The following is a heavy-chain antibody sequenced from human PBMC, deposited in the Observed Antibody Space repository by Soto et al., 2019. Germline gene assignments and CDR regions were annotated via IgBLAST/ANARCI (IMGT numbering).Heavy chain of an antibody. CDR1: GPTLINYY. Sequence: QVQLVQSGAEVKKPGASVKVSCKTSGPTLINYYMHWVRQAPGQGLDWLGKIDPSGNGTSYAERFQCRITLTSDTSTKTVYVELSSLRSEDTAIYYCAINYYDSSGYLYWGQGTLVTVSS. J-gene: IGHJ4*02. CDR3: AINYYDSSGYLY. D-gene: IGHD3-22*01. CDR2: IDPSGNGT. V-gene: IGHV1-46*01.